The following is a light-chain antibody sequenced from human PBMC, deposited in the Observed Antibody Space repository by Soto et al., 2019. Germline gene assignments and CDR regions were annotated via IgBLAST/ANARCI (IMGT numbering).Light chain of an antibody. V-gene: IGKV3-20*01. Sequence: EIVLTQSPGTLSLSPGARATFSCRASQSVSSNYLAWYQQKPGQAPRLLIYGAFKRATGIPDRFSGSGSGTDFTLTISSLQREDFATYYCQQSYTNPRTFGQGTKVDIK. CDR2: GAF. CDR1: QSVSSNY. J-gene: IGKJ1*01. CDR3: QQSYTNPRT.